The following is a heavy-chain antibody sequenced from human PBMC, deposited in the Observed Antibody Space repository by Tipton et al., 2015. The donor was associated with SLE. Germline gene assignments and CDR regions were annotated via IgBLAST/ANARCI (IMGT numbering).Heavy chain of an antibody. CDR2: IYTSGST. CDR1: GGSFSGYY. D-gene: IGHD2/OR15-2a*01. CDR3: ARDEGFSPHIGWYFDL. V-gene: IGHV4-4*07. J-gene: IGHJ2*01. Sequence: TLSLTCAVYGGSFSGYYWSWIRQPAGKGLEWIGRIYTSGSTNYNPSLKSRVTMSVDTSKNQFSLKLSSVTAADTAVYYCARDEGFSPHIGWYFDLWGRGTLVTVSS.